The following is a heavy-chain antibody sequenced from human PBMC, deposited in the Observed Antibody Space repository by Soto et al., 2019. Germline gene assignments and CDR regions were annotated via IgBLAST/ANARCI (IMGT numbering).Heavy chain of an antibody. V-gene: IGHV4-30-4*01. CDR2: IYYSGST. J-gene: IGHJ5*02. D-gene: IGHD2-2*01. Sequence: SETLSLTCTVSGGSISSGDYYWSWIRQPPGKGLEWIGYIYYSGSTYYNPSLKSRVTISVDTSKNQFSLKLSSVTAADTAVYYCERGIREYRNWFDPWGQGTLVTVS. CDR1: GGSISSGDYY. CDR3: ERGIREYRNWFDP.